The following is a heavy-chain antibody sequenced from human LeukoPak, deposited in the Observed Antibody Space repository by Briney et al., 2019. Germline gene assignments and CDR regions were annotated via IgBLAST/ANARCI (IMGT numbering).Heavy chain of an antibody. Sequence: ASVKVSCKASGYTFTDYYIHWVRQAPGQGLEWMGWINPNSGGTIFAQKFQGRVTMTRDTSISTAYMDLSRLRSDDTAVYYCARERATYYDSSGYYDYWGQGTLVTVSS. D-gene: IGHD3-22*01. CDR3: ARERATYYDSSGYYDY. CDR1: GYTFTDYY. V-gene: IGHV1-2*02. CDR2: INPNSGGT. J-gene: IGHJ4*02.